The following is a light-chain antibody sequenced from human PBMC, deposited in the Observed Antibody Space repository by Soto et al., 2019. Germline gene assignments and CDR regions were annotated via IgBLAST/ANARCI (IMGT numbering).Light chain of an antibody. CDR3: KQYKEWPPFT. J-gene: IGKJ5*01. CDR2: GAS. CDR1: QYVSNK. Sequence: EIVMTQSPATLSVSPGAPDPLSCRARQYVSNKVAWYQQKPGQAPSLLILGASTRATGVPARFSGSGSGTEFTLSISSLQSEDFAVYYCKQYKEWPPFTFGQGTRLEI. V-gene: IGKV3-15*01.